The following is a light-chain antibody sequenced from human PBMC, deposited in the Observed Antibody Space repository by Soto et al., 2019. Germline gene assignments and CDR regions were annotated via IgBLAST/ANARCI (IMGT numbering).Light chain of an antibody. V-gene: IGKV2-24*01. J-gene: IGKJ1*01. CDR3: VQFSHFPRT. CDR1: QSLVYSDGNTY. CDR2: QIS. Sequence: DIVLTQTPLSSPVTLGQPASISCRSSQSLVYSDGNTYLSWLQQRPGQPPRLLIYQISNRFSGVPDRYSGSVAGTDFTLTISRVEAEDVGIYSCVQFSHFPRTFGQGTKVEIK.